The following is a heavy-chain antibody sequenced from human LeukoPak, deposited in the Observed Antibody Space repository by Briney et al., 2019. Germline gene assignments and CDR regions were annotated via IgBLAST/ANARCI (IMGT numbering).Heavy chain of an antibody. Sequence: PSETLSLTCAVYGGSFSGYYWSWIRQPPGKGLEWIGYIYYSGSTNYNPSLKSRVTISVDTSKNQFSLKLSSVTAADTAVYYCAREMVRGSYAFDIWGQGTMVTVSS. CDR2: IYYSGST. CDR3: AREMVRGSYAFDI. CDR1: GGSFSGYY. J-gene: IGHJ3*02. D-gene: IGHD3-10*01. V-gene: IGHV4-59*13.